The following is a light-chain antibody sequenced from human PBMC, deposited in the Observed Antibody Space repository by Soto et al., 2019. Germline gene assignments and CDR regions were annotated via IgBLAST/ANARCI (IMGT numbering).Light chain of an antibody. CDR1: QSVSTW. Sequence: DIQMTQSPSTLSASVGDRVTITCRASQSVSTWLAWYQQKPGKAPKLLIYDASSLEGGVPSRFSASGFGLEFTLTITSMRPDDLATYHCQQYHAFPWTFGQGTKVEIK. CDR3: QQYHAFPWT. CDR2: DAS. V-gene: IGKV1-5*01. J-gene: IGKJ1*01.